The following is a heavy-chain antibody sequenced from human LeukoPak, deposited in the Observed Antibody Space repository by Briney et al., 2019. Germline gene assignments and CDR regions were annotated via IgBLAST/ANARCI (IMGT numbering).Heavy chain of an antibody. CDR2: IYYSGST. J-gene: IGHJ4*02. CDR1: GGSISSSSYY. V-gene: IGHV4-39*01. CDR3: ARGVDDIAVAGHFDY. Sequence: SETLSLTCTVSGGSISSSSYYWGWIRQPPGKGLEWIGSIYYSGSTYYNPSLKSRVTISVDTSKNQFSLKLSSVTAADTAVYYCARGVDDIAVAGHFDYWGQGTLVTVSS. D-gene: IGHD6-19*01.